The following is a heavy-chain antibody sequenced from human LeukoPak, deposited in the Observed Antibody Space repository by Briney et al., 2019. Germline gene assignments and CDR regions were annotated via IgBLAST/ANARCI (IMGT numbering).Heavy chain of an antibody. V-gene: IGHV3-7*01. D-gene: IGHD3-3*01. J-gene: IGHJ6*02. CDR1: GFMFSSNW. Sequence: GGSLRLSCAASGFMFSSNWMSWVRLAPGKGLEWVANIKEDGTETYYVDSVKGRFTISRDNSKNTLYLQMNSLRAEDTAAYYCARDLPYYDFWSGYYPYGMDVWGQGTTVTVSS. CDR3: ARDLPYYDFWSGYYPYGMDV. CDR2: IKEDGTET.